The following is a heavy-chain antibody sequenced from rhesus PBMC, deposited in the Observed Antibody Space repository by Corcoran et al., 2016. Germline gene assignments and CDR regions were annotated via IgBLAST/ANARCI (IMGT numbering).Heavy chain of an antibody. Sequence: QLQLQESGPGLVTPSATLSLTCAVSVGSISSSYWRWIPPAPGKGLGGIGFIYGSGSIANYNPSLKSRVTLSVDTSKNQLSLKLSSVTAADTAVYYCARGGGSTYYYEGFYFDYWGQGVLVTVSS. CDR1: VGSISSSY. V-gene: IGHV4-169*01. J-gene: IGHJ4*01. CDR3: ARGGGSTYYYEGFYFDY. CDR2: IYGSGSIA. D-gene: IGHD3-16*01.